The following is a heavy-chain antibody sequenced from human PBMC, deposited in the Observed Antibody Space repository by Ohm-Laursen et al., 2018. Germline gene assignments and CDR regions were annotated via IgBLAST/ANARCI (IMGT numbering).Heavy chain of an antibody. D-gene: IGHD1-26*01. CDR1: GFTFSSYW. Sequence: SLRLSCAASGFTFSSYWMTWVRQAPGKELEWVANLKEDGSQKNYVDSVKGRFTISRDNANNFLYLQMNSLRAEDTAVYYCARDISPVIVGVAFDVFDIWGQGTMVTVSS. J-gene: IGHJ3*02. CDR3: ARDISPVIVGVAFDVFDI. V-gene: IGHV3-7*01. CDR2: LKEDGSQK.